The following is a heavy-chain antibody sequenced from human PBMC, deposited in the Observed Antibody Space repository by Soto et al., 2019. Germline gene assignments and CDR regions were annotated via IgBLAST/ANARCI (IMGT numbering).Heavy chain of an antibody. J-gene: IGHJ4*02. Sequence: GGSLRLSCAASGFTFSSYGMHWVRQAPGKGLEWVAVIWYDGSNKYYADSVKGRFTISRDNSKNTLYLQMNSLRAEDTAVYYCARSVRFLEWLFELWGQGTLVTVSS. CDR3: ARSVRFLEWLFEL. D-gene: IGHD3-3*01. V-gene: IGHV3-33*01. CDR2: IWYDGSNK. CDR1: GFTFSSYG.